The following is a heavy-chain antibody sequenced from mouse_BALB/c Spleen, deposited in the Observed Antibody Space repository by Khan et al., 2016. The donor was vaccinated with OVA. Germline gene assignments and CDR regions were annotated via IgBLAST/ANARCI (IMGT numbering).Heavy chain of an antibody. CDR3: ANHGSTSAWFAY. Sequence: VQLQQSGAELAKPGASVKMSCKASGYTFTSYWMHWVKQRPGQGLEWIGYINPSTGYSEFNQKFKDKATLTADKSSSTAYMQLSSLTSASSAVYYCANHGSTSAWFAYWGQGTLVTVSA. CDR1: GYTFTSYW. V-gene: IGHV1-7*01. J-gene: IGHJ3*01. CDR2: INPSTGYS. D-gene: IGHD1-1*01.